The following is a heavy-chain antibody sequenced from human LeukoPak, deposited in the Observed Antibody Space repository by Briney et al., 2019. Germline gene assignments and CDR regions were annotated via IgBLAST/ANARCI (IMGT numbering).Heavy chain of an antibody. J-gene: IGHJ4*02. CDR1: GFTFTNYA. CDR2: ITGSDGTS. CDR3: ARAEYCSGSNCYRSFDY. V-gene: IGHV3-23*01. Sequence: GGSLRLSCVASGFTFTNYAMSWVRQAPGKGLEWVSAITGSDGTSHYADSVKGRFTISRDNSKNTLYLQVNSLRAEDTAVHYCARAEYCSGSNCYRSFDYWGQGTLVTVSS. D-gene: IGHD2-15*01.